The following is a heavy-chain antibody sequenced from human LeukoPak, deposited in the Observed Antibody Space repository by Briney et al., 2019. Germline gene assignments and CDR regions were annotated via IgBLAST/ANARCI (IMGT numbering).Heavy chain of an antibody. J-gene: IGHJ4*02. CDR1: GYTFTGCY. CDR2: INPNSGGT. CDR3: ARGQYSGYDSMGY. Sequence: ASVKVSCKASGYTFTGCYMHWVRQAPGQGLEWMGWINPNSGGTNYAQKFQGRVTMTRDTSISTAYMELSRLRSDDTAVYYCARGQYSGYDSMGYWGQGTPVTVSS. V-gene: IGHV1-2*02. D-gene: IGHD5-12*01.